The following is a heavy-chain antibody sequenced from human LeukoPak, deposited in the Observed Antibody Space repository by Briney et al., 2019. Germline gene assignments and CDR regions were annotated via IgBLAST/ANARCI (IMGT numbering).Heavy chain of an antibody. J-gene: IGHJ3*02. CDR2: ISGSGGST. CDR1: GFTFSSYA. D-gene: IGHD2-21*01. V-gene: IGHV3-23*01. Sequence: GGSLRLSCAASGFTFSSYAMSWVRQAPGKGLEWVSAISGSGGSTYYADSVKGRFTISRDNSKNTLYLQMNSLRAEDTAVYYCAKDGNVLWWWGGAFDIWGQGTMVTVSS. CDR3: AKDGNVLWWWGGAFDI.